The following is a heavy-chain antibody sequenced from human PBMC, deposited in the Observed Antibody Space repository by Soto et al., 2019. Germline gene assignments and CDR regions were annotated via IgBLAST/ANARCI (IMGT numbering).Heavy chain of an antibody. CDR2: INHSGST. Sequence: SETLSLTCALYGGSFSGYYWSWIRQPPGKGLEWIGEINHSGSTNYNPSLKSRVTISVDTSKNQFSLKLSSVTAADTAVYYCARFGLTGYYDDDNWFDPWGQGTLVTVSS. D-gene: IGHD3-9*01. J-gene: IGHJ5*02. CDR3: ARFGLTGYYDDDNWFDP. V-gene: IGHV4-34*01. CDR1: GGSFSGYY.